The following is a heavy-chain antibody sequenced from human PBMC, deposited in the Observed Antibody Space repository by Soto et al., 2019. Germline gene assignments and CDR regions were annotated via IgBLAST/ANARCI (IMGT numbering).Heavy chain of an antibody. D-gene: IGHD2-2*01. CDR1: GFTFSSHE. V-gene: IGHV3-48*03. CDR2: ISSSGSTI. Sequence: EVQLVESGGGLVQPGGSLRLSCAASGFTFSSHEMNWVRQAPGKGLEWVSYISSSGSTIYYADSVKGRFTISRDNAKNSLYLQMNSLRAEDTAVYYCARDRVDYYYYGMDVWGQGTTVTVSS. J-gene: IGHJ6*02. CDR3: ARDRVDYYYYGMDV.